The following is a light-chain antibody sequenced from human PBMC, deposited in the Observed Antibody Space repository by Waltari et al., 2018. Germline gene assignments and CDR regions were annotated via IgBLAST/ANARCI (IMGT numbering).Light chain of an antibody. V-gene: IGLV3-1*01. J-gene: IGLJ2*01. Sequence: SFDLTQPPSASVSPGQTASITCSGDKLGDTYASWYQQRPGQAPVLVIYQDTKRPSGIPERFSGSNSGNTATLTISGTQARDEADYYCQAWDTRTAVFGGGTKLTVL. CDR3: QAWDTRTAV. CDR1: KLGDTY. CDR2: QDT.